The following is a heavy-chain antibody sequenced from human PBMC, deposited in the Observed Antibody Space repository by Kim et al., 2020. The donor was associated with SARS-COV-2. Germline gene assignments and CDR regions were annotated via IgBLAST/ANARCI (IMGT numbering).Heavy chain of an antibody. CDR1: GGSISSYY. CDR3: ARDRVVATSDAFDI. V-gene: IGHV4-59*13. D-gene: IGHD2-15*01. Sequence: SETLSLTCTVSGGSISSYYWSWIRQPPGKGLEWIGYIYYSGSTNYNPSLKSRVTISVDTSKNQFSLKLSSVTAADTAVYYCARDRVVATSDAFDIWGQGTMVTVSS. CDR2: IYYSGST. J-gene: IGHJ3*02.